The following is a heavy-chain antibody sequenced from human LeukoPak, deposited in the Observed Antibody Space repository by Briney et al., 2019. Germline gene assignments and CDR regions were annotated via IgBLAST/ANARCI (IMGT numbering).Heavy chain of an antibody. Sequence: SETLSLTCTVSGASISSSSYYWGWIRQPPGKGLEWIGSIYYSGTTYYNPSLKSRVTMSVDTSNSQFSLKLTSVTAADTAVYYCARSYSSSWGNLDYWGQGALVTVSS. D-gene: IGHD6-13*01. V-gene: IGHV4-39*01. CDR2: IYYSGTT. CDR3: ARSYSSSWGNLDY. J-gene: IGHJ4*02. CDR1: GASISSSSYY.